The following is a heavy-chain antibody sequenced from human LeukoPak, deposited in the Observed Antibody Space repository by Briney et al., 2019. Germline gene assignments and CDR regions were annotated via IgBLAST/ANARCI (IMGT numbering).Heavy chain of an antibody. J-gene: IGHJ3*02. Sequence: ASETLSLTCTVSGGFISSYYWSRIRQPPGKGLEWIGYIYYSGSTNYNPSLKSRVTISVDTSKNQFSLKLSSVTAADTAVYYCARGGYSYNDAFDIWGQGTMVTVSS. D-gene: IGHD5-18*01. CDR1: GGFISSYY. V-gene: IGHV4-59*01. CDR3: ARGGYSYNDAFDI. CDR2: IYYSGST.